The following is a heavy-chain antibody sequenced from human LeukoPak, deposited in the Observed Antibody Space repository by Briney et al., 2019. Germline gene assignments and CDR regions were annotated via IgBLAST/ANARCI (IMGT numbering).Heavy chain of an antibody. D-gene: IGHD4-17*01. CDR1: GCTFSSYS. J-gene: IGHJ5*02. Sequence: GGSLRLSCAASGCTFSSYSMNWVRAAPGKGLEWVSYISSSSSTIYYADSVKGRFTISRDNAKNSLYLQMNSLRAEDTAVYYCARDGGNTVTPTWGQGTLVTVSS. V-gene: IGHV3-48*04. CDR3: ARDGGNTVTPT. CDR2: ISSSSSTI.